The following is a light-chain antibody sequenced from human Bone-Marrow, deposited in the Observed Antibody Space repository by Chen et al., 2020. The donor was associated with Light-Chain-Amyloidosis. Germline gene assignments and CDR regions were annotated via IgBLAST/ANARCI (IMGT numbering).Light chain of an antibody. CDR2: GSS. V-gene: IGKV3-20*01. J-gene: IGKJ4*01. CDR1: QTISSNY. Sequence: EIVLTQSPGTLSLSPGEGANLSFRASQTISSNYSTWYQQKFGQAPRLLIYGSSSRATGIPDRFTGSGSGTDFTLTINRLEPEDFAMYYCQQYGTSPLTFGGGTKVEIK. CDR3: QQYGTSPLT.